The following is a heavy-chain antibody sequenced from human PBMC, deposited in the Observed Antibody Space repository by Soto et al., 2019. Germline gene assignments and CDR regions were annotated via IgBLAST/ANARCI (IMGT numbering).Heavy chain of an antibody. CDR2: ISAYNGNT. CDR1: GYTFTSYG. J-gene: IGHJ3*02. Sequence: QVQLVQSGAEVKKPGASVKVSCKASGYTFTSYGISWVRQAPGQGLEWMGWISAYNGNTNYAQKLQGRVTMTTDTSTSTAYMELRSLRSDDTAVYYCARERPSWELLRGENNDDAFDIWGQGTMVTVSS. V-gene: IGHV1-18*01. D-gene: IGHD1-26*01. CDR3: ARERPSWELLRGENNDDAFDI.